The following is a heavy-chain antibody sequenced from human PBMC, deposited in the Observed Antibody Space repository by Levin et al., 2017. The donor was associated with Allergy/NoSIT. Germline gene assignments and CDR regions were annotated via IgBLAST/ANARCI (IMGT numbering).Heavy chain of an antibody. V-gene: IGHV4-59*01. CDR1: GASISSYH. J-gene: IGHJ6*02. Sequence: SETLSLTCIVSGASISSYHWSWIRQPPGKGLEWIGYIYYSGSTNYNPSLKSRVTMSVDTSRNQFSLTLNAVTAADTAVYYCAKDRVVTSSGTYYYYGMAVWGQGITVSVSS. CDR2: IYYSGST. D-gene: IGHD2-21*02. CDR3: AKDRVVTSSGTYYYYGMAV.